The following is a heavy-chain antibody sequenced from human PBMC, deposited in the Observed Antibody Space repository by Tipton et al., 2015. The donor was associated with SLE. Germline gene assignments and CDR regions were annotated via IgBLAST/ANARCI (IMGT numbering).Heavy chain of an antibody. CDR3: ARHFSGSYSFDY. V-gene: IGHV4-4*07. J-gene: IGHJ4*02. Sequence: TLSLTCTVSGGSIRGHYWTWIRQPAGKGLEWIGQIHSSGSTSYNPSLKSRVSISVDMSNNQVSLKLSSVTAADTALYYCARHFSGSYSFDYWGQGKLVTVSS. CDR1: GGSIRGHY. CDR2: IHSSGST. D-gene: IGHD1-26*01.